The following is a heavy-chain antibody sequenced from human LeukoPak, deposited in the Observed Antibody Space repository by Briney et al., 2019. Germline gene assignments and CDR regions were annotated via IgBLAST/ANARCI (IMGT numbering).Heavy chain of an antibody. Sequence: GGSLRLSCAASGFTFSTYSMNWVRQAPGKGLEWVSSISSSSTYIYYADSVKGRFSISRDNAKNSLYLQMNSLRAEDTAVYYCALTTVSEGFDYWGQGTLVTVSS. J-gene: IGHJ4*02. CDR2: ISSSSTYI. CDR1: GFTFSTYS. D-gene: IGHD4-17*01. CDR3: ALTTVSEGFDY. V-gene: IGHV3-21*01.